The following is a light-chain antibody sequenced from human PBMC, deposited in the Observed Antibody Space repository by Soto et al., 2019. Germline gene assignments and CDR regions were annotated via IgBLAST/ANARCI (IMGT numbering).Light chain of an antibody. J-gene: IGLJ1*01. Sequence: QSVLTQPASVSGSPGQSITISCTGTSSDVGTYNLVSWYQQHPGNAPKLMIYETTQRPSGISNRFSGSKSGNTASLTISGLQAEDEADYYCCSYTGSPSSYVFGTGTKLTVL. CDR3: CSYTGSPSSYV. V-gene: IGLV2-23*01. CDR2: ETT. CDR1: SSDVGTYNL.